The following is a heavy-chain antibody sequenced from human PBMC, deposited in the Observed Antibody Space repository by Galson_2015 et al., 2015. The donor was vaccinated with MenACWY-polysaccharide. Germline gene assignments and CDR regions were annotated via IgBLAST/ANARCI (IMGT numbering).Heavy chain of an antibody. Sequence: LSLTCSVSGGSISRTSHYWGWIRQSPGKGLEWIASIYDTGRTFYNPSFEGRVTISIDTSKSHFSLNLTSVTAADTAIYFCARDGHYYGSGSYGWFDPWGQGTLVVVSS. CDR3: ARDGHYYGSGSYGWFDP. CDR1: GGSISRTSHY. D-gene: IGHD3-10*01. J-gene: IGHJ5*02. V-gene: IGHV4-39*07. CDR2: IYDTGRT.